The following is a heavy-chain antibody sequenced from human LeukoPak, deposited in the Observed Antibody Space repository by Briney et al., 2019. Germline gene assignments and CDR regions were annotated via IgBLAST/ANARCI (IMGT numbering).Heavy chain of an antibody. CDR3: ARDLIIARGEAAAGTGFDP. Sequence: ASVKVSCTASGYTFTSYGISWVRQAPGQGLEWMGWISAYNGNTNYAQKLQGRVTMTTDTSTSTAYMELRSLRSDDTAVYYCARDLIIARGEAAAGTGFDPWGQGTLVTVSS. V-gene: IGHV1-18*01. D-gene: IGHD6-13*01. J-gene: IGHJ5*02. CDR2: ISAYNGNT. CDR1: GYTFTSYG.